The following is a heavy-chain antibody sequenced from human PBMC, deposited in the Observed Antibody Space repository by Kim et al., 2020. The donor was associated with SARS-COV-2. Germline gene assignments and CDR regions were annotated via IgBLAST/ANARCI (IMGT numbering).Heavy chain of an antibody. Sequence: ASVKVSCKASGYTFTGYYMHWVRQAPGQGLEWMGWINPNSGGTNYAQKFQGRVTMTRDTSISTAYMELSRLRSDDTAVYYCARDHPRGGVAATPAGLWGYYGMDVWGQGTTVTVSS. CDR2: INPNSGGT. D-gene: IGHD2-15*01. J-gene: IGHJ6*02. CDR1: GYTFTGYY. V-gene: IGHV1-2*02. CDR3: ARDHPRGGVAATPAGLWGYYGMDV.